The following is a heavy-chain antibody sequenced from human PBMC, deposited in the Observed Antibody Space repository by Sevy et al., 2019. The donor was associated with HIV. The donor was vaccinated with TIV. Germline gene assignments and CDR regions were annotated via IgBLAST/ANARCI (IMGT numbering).Heavy chain of an antibody. CDR2: IKSKTDGGTT. CDR1: GFTFSNAW. D-gene: IGHD6-13*01. J-gene: IGHJ6*02. CDR3: TTGKSVGSSWWGEYYYYGMDV. Sequence: GGSLRLSCAASGFTFSNAWMSWVRQAPGKGLEWVGRIKSKTDGGTTDYAAPVKGRFTISRDDSKNTMYLQMNSLKTEDTAVYYCTTGKSVGSSWWGEYYYYGMDVWGQGTTVTVSS. V-gene: IGHV3-15*01.